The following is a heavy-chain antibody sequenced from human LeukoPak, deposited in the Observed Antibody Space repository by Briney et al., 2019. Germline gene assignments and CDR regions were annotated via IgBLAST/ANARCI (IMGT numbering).Heavy chain of an antibody. CDR2: INHSGST. CDR3: ARGLVGTRRYFDY. D-gene: IGHD1-26*01. J-gene: IGHJ4*02. V-gene: IGHV4-34*01. CDR1: GGSFSGYY. Sequence: SETLSLTCAVYGGSFSGYYWSWIRQPPGRGLEWIGEINHSGSTNYNPSLKSRVTISVDTSKNQFSLKLSSVTAADTAVYYCARGLVGTRRYFDYWGQGTLVTVSS.